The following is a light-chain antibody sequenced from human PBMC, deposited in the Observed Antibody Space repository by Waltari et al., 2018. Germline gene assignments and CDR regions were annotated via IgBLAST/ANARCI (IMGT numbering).Light chain of an antibody. J-gene: IGLJ3*02. CDR3: YSTDSSGNHRV. CDR2: EDT. V-gene: IGLV3-10*01. CDR1: DLPKKY. Sequence: SYELTQPPSASVSPGQTARITCPGADLPKKYANWYRQKPGQAPVVVIYEDTKRPSGTPERFSGSSSGTMATFTISGAQVEDEADYYCYSTDSSGNHRVFGRGTKLTVL.